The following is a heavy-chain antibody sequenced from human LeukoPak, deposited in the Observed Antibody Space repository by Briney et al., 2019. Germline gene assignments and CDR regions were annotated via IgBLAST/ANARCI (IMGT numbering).Heavy chain of an antibody. Sequence: SETLSLTCTVSGGSISSYYWSWIRQPPGKGLERIGYIYYSGSTNYNPSLKSRVTVSVDTSKNQFSLKLSSVTAADTAVYYCAGKPSYYYDSSGYYGFDYWGQGTLVTVSS. V-gene: IGHV4-59*01. CDR2: IYYSGST. J-gene: IGHJ4*02. CDR1: GGSISSYY. CDR3: AGKPSYYYDSSGYYGFDY. D-gene: IGHD3-22*01.